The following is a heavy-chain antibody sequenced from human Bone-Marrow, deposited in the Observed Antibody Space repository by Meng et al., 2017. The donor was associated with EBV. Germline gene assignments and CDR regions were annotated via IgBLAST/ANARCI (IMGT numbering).Heavy chain of an antibody. J-gene: IGHJ1*01. CDR1: GFGFRDFY. Sequence: GQLVESGGGXVKPGVSLRVCCEASGFGFRDFYMSWIRQAPGKGLEWIGLIKSRFHGGGTDIAATVKGRFTVSRDDSTNTVYLQLTGLTIEDTGVDYCTTDPHYTEGRYSQHWGQGNLVTVSS. CDR3: TTDPHYTEGRYSQH. D-gene: IGHD2-2*02. CDR2: IKSRFHGGGT. V-gene: IGHV3-15*01.